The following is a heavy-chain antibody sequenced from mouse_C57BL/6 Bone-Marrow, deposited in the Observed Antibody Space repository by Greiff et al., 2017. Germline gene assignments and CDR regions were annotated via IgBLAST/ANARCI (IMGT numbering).Heavy chain of an antibody. V-gene: IGHV1-9*01. CDR3: ARGVYWYFDV. CDR1: GYTFTGYW. J-gene: IGHJ1*03. Sequence: VQLQQSGAELMKPGASVKLSCKATGYTFTGYWIEWVKQRPGHGLEWIGEILPGSGSTNYNGKFKGKATFTADTSSNTAYMQLSSLTTEDSAIYSCARGVYWYFDVWGTGTTVTVSS. CDR2: ILPGSGST.